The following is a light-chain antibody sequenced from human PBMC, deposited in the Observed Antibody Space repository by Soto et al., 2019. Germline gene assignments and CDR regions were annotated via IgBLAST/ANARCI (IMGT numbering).Light chain of an antibody. CDR3: CSYTTSNTRQIV. CDR2: DVT. V-gene: IGLV2-14*01. CDR1: SSEVGGYNY. J-gene: IGLJ1*01. Sequence: QSVLTQPASVSWSPGQSITISCTGTSSEVGGYNYVSWYQQQPGKTPKFMIYDVTNRPSGVSNRFSGSKSGNTASLTISGLQAEDEADYYCCSYTTSNTRQIVFGTGTKVTVL.